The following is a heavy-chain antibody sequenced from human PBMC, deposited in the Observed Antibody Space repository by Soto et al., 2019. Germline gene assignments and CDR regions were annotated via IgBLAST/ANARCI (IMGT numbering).Heavy chain of an antibody. V-gene: IGHV3-30*04. CDR1: GFTFSSYA. CDR2: ISYDGKNK. CDR3: ARAGCDGGRCYTLVGLRYGMDV. J-gene: IGHJ6*02. Sequence: QVQLGESGGGVVQPGRSLRLSCAASGFTFSSYAMHWVRQAPGKGLEWGAVISYDGKNKYYADSVKDRFTISRDNSKNSLYLQMNSVRAEDTAVYSCARAGCDGGRCYTLVGLRYGMDVWGQGTTVTVSS. D-gene: IGHD2-15*01.